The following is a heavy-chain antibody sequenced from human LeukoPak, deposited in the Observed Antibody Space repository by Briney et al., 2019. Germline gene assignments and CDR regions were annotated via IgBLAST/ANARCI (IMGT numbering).Heavy chain of an antibody. Sequence: SETLSLTCTVSGGSISSYYWSWIRQPPGKGLEWIGYIYYSGSTNYNPSPKSRVTISVDTSKNQFSLKLSSVTAADTAVYYCARDITMVGWFDPWGQGTLVTVSS. V-gene: IGHV4-59*01. CDR1: GGSISSYY. CDR2: IYYSGST. J-gene: IGHJ5*02. CDR3: ARDITMVGWFDP. D-gene: IGHD3-10*01.